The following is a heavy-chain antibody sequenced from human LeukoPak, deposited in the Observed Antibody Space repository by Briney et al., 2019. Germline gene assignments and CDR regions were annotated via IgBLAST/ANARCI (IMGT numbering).Heavy chain of an antibody. V-gene: IGHV3-23*01. J-gene: IGHJ4*02. Sequence: GGSLRLSCAASGFTFSSYAMSWVRQAPGKGLEWVSAISGSGGSTYYADSVKGRFTISRGNSKNTLYLQMNSLRAEDTAVYYCAKDGHYDYVWGSYRGFDYWGQGTLVTVSS. CDR3: AKDGHYDYVWGSYRGFDY. D-gene: IGHD3-16*02. CDR1: GFTFSSYA. CDR2: ISGSGGST.